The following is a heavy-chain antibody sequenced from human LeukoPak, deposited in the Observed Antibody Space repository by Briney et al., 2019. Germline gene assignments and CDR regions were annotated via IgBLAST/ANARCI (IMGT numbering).Heavy chain of an antibody. J-gene: IGHJ4*02. CDR3: AKASRGGYNAKYYFDY. Sequence: GGALRLSCAASGFTFSSYAMSWVRQAPGKGLEWVSAISGSGGSTYYADSVKGRFTISRDNSKNTLYLQMNSLRAADKAVYYCAKASRGGYNAKYYFDYWGQGTLVTVSS. CDR2: ISGSGGST. V-gene: IGHV3-23*01. D-gene: IGHD5-24*01. CDR1: GFTFSSYA.